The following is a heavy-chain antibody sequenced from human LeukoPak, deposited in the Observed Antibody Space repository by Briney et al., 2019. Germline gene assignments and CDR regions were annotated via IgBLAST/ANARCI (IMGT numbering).Heavy chain of an antibody. CDR2: IYYSGST. J-gene: IGHJ3*02. V-gene: IGHV4-59*01. CDR1: GGSISSYY. CDR3: ARDHRSDYYSRRFDAFDI. D-gene: IGHD3-22*01. Sequence: SSETLSLTCTVSGGSISSYYWSWIRQPPGKGLEWIGYIYYSGSTNYNPSLKSRVTISVDTSKNQFSLKLSSVTAADTAVYYCARDHRSDYYSRRFDAFDIWGQGTMVTVSS.